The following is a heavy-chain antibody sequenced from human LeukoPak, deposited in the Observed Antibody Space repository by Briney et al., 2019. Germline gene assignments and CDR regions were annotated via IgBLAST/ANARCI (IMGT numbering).Heavy chain of an antibody. J-gene: IGHJ5*02. CDR2: IYYTGNT. D-gene: IGHD6-13*01. CDR1: GASISSSF. V-gene: IGHV4-59*01. Sequence: SETLSLTCTVSGASISSSFWTWIRQSPGKGLEWLGYIYYTGNTNLNPSLKSRLTISLDTSKNQFSLRLSSVTAADTAIYYCARDRNISSSWYEGFDPWGQGTLVTVSS. CDR3: ARDRNISSSWYEGFDP.